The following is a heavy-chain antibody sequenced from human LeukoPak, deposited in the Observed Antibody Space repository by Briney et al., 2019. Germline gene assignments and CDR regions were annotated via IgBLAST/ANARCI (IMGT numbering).Heavy chain of an antibody. D-gene: IGHD3-3*01. V-gene: IGHV1-8*01. CDR3: ARGLLWSGWGKADAFDI. Sequence: ASVKVSCKASGYTFTSYDINWVRQATGQGLEWMGWMNPNSGNTGYAQKFQGRVTMTRNTSISTAYMELSSLRPEDTAVYYCARGLLWSGWGKADAFDIWGQGTMVTVSS. J-gene: IGHJ3*02. CDR2: MNPNSGNT. CDR1: GYTFTSYD.